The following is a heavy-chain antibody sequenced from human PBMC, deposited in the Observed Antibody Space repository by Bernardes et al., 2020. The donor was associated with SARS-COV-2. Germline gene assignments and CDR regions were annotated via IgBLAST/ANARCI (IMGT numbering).Heavy chain of an antibody. D-gene: IGHD5-18*01. CDR3: AKVQAIFWIRPYNSGMDV. CDR2: ISYEGSKK. J-gene: IGHJ6*02. Sequence: GGSLRLSCAAFGFIFNNVGVHWVRQAPGRGLEWVAVISYEGSKKYYADSLEGRFTISKDNSKNTVYLQMNNLRSEDTAIYYCAKVQAIFWIRPYNSGMDVWGQGTTVTVSS. V-gene: IGHV3-30*18. CDR1: GFIFNNVG.